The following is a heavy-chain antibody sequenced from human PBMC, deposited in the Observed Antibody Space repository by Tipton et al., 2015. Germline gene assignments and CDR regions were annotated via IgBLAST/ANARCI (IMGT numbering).Heavy chain of an antibody. J-gene: IGHJ4*02. D-gene: IGHD6-19*01. CDR2: ISVSGGST. CDR3: AKDLNSGAVAGPAAS. CDR1: GFTFKNYA. V-gene: IGHV3-23*01. Sequence: SLRLSCAVSGFTFKNYAMSWVRQPPGKGLEWVSSISVSGGSTYDADSVKGRFTMSRDNSRNTVYLQMNSLRVEDTAIYFCAKDLNSGAVAGPAASWGQGTLVTVSS.